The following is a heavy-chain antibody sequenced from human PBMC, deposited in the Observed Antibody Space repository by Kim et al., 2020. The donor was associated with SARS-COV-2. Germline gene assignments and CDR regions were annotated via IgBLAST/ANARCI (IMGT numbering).Heavy chain of an antibody. D-gene: IGHD2-8*02. CDR1: GFTFRTSG. J-gene: IGHJ4*01. Sequence: GGSLRLSCAASGFTFRTSGMTWVRQAPGKGLEWVSVSSIGGSTTYADSVKGRFTISRDNSKNTVFLQMNSLRAEDTAVYYCAKGGGCVGGVGYMGGDYWG. CDR3: AKGGGCVGGVGYMGGDY. V-gene: IGHV3-23*01. CDR2: SSIGGST.